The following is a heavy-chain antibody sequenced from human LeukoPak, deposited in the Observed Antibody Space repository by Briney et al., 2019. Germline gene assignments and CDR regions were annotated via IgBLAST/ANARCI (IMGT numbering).Heavy chain of an antibody. V-gene: IGHV1-2*02. J-gene: IGHJ4*02. CDR1: GYTFTGNF. CDR3: ARTRGTHISMAYLDS. CDR2: INPNNGDT. Sequence: ASVKVSCKTSGYTFTGNFMHWVRQAPGQGPEWMGWINPNNGDTNYAQKLQGRVTMTRVTSITTAYMELSSLRSDDTAVYYCARTRGTHISMAYLDSWGQGTLVTVSS. D-gene: IGHD2/OR15-2a*01.